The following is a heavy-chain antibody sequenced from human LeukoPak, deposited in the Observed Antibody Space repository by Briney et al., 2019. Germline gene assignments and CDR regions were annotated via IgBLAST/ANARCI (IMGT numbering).Heavy chain of an antibody. V-gene: IGHV3-53*01. J-gene: IGHJ4*02. Sequence: GGSLRLFCTVSGFTVSSNSMSLVRQAPGKGLEWVSLIYSDNTHYSDSVKGRFTISRDNSKNTLYLQMNSLRAEDTAVYYCARRAGAYSHPYDYWGQGTLVTVSS. D-gene: IGHD4/OR15-4a*01. CDR2: IYSDNT. CDR3: ARRAGAYSHPYDY. CDR1: GFTVSSNS.